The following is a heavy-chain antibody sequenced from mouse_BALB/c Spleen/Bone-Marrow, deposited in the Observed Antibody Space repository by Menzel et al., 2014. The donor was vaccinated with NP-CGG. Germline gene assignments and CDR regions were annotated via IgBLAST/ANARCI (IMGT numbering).Heavy chain of an antibody. Sequence: EVQRVESGGGLVQPGGSLKLSCAASGFDFSSYWMNWVRQAPGKGLEWIGEINPDSSTINYTPSLKDKFIISRDNAKNTLYPQMSKVRSEDTALYYCARLHYYGYGAYWGQGTLVTVSA. CDR3: ARLHYYGYGAY. V-gene: IGHV4-1*02. J-gene: IGHJ3*01. CDR1: GFDFSSYW. CDR2: INPDSSTI. D-gene: IGHD1-2*01.